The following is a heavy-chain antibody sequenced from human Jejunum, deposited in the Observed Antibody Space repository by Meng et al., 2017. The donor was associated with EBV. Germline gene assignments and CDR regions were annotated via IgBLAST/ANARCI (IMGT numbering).Heavy chain of an antibody. CDR2: IYSSGST. V-gene: IGHV4-39*01. D-gene: IGHD6-13*01. Sequence: EPHPGPVMPRVPLSLTCTVSGPPISSCSYYWAWIRQPPGKGLEWIGSIYSSGSTYYNPSLKSRVTISVDTSKNQFSLKLSSVTAADTAVYYCARAPSVAAAGLNNWFDPWGQGTLVTVSS. CDR3: ARAPSVAAAGLNNWFDP. J-gene: IGHJ5*02. CDR1: GPPISSCSYY.